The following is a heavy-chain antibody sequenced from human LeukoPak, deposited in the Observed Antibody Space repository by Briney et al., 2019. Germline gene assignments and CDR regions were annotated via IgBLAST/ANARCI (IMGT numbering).Heavy chain of an antibody. J-gene: IGHJ5*02. V-gene: IGHV3-23*01. CDR3: AKLPGIAAAGTIWFDP. Sequence: GGSLRLSCAASGFTFSSYAMSWVRQAPGKGLEWVSASSGSGGSTYYADSVKGRFTISRDNSKNTLYLQMNSLRAEDTAVYYCAKLPGIAAAGTIWFDPWGQGTLVTVSS. CDR2: SSGSGGST. D-gene: IGHD6-13*01. CDR1: GFTFSSYA.